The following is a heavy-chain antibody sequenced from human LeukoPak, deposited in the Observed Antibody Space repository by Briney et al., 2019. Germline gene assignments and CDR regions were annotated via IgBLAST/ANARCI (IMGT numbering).Heavy chain of an antibody. V-gene: IGHV4-59*08. CDR2: IYYSGST. J-gene: IGHJ4*02. D-gene: IGHD6-13*01. CDR1: GGSISSYY. Sequence: SETLSLTCTVSGGSISSYYWSWLRQPPGKGLEWIGYIYYSGSTNYNPSLKSRVTISVDTSKNQFSLKLSSVTAADTAVYYCARSSSSSWLIFDYWGQGTLVTVSS. CDR3: ARSSSSSWLIFDY.